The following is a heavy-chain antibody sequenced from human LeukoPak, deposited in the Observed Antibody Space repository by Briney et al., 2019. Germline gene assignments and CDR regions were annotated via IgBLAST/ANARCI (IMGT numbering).Heavy chain of an antibody. Sequence: GGSLRLSCAASGFTFSSYSMNWVRQAPGKGLEWVSSISSSSSYMYYADSVKGRFTISRDNARNPLYLQMNSLRAEDTAVYYCARGGRKEDYWGQGTLVTVSS. V-gene: IGHV3-21*01. CDR1: GFTFSSYS. J-gene: IGHJ4*02. CDR3: ARGGRKEDY. CDR2: ISSSSSYM.